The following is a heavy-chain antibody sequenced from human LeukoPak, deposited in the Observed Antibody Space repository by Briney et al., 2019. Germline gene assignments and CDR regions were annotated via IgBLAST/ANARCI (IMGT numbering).Heavy chain of an antibody. V-gene: IGHV3-30-3*01. CDR1: GFTFSSYA. J-gene: IGHJ6*02. Sequence: GGSLRLSCAASGFTFSSYAMHWVRQAPGKGLEWVAVISYDGSNKYYADSVKGRFTISRDNSKNTLYLQMNSLRAEDTAVYYCARDRDGGGSSDPYYYYYGMDVWGQGTTVTVSS. CDR2: ISYDGSNK. D-gene: IGHD2-15*01. CDR3: ARDRDGGGSSDPYYYYYGMDV.